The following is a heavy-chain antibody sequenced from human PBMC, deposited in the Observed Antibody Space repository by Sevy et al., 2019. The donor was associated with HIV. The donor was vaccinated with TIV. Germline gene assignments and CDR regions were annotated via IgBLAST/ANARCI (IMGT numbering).Heavy chain of an antibody. V-gene: IGHV3-23*01. D-gene: IGHD6-19*01. J-gene: IGHJ4*02. CDR3: ARDRSVGVAGY. CDR1: GFTLSSYA. Sequence: GGSLRLSCAASGFTLSSYAMSWVRQAPGKGLEWVSAITASGGSTYYADSVKGRFTISRDNSRNTLYLQMNSLRAEDSALYYCARDRSVGVAGYWGQGTLVTVSS. CDR2: ITASGGST.